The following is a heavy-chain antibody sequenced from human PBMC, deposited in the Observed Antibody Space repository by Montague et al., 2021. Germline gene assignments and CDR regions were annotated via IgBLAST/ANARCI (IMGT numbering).Heavy chain of an antibody. V-gene: IGHV4-39*01. Sequence: SETLSLTCTVSGDSITTTRYYWRWIRQAPGRQLEWIGRVYNNGITYYNPSLRSRVFISIDTSKNQFSLRLSSVTASDTALYYCAVEEQYPFDYWGRGSLVSVSS. CDR3: AVEEQYPFDY. J-gene: IGHJ4*02. CDR2: VYNNGIT. D-gene: IGHD1/OR15-1a*01. CDR1: GDSITTTRYY.